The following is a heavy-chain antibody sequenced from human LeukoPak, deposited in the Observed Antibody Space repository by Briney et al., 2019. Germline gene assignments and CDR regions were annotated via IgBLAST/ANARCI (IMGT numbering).Heavy chain of an antibody. CDR1: GFTFSSYG. CDR3: ATARYSNDSVYFDY. Sequence: GGSLRLSCAASGFTFSSYGMHWVRQAPGKGLEWVGVISYDGTNKNYADSVKGRFTISRDNSKNTLYLQMNSLRAEDTAVYYCATARYSNDSVYFDYWGQGTLVTVSS. CDR2: ISYDGTNK. J-gene: IGHJ4*02. D-gene: IGHD6-13*01. V-gene: IGHV3-30*03.